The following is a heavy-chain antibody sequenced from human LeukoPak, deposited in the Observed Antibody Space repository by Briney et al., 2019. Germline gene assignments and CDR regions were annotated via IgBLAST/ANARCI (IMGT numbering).Heavy chain of an antibody. Sequence: HPGGSLRLSCAASGFTFSTYAMHWVRQPPGKGLEWVSAISGSGGATYHADADSVKGRFIISRDNSKNTLYLQINSLRVEDTAVYYCAKDGYNYDSSGHFDYWGQGTLVTVSS. CDR3: AKDGYNYDSSGHFDY. J-gene: IGHJ4*02. V-gene: IGHV3-23*01. CDR1: GFTFSTYA. D-gene: IGHD3-22*01. CDR2: ISGSGGAT.